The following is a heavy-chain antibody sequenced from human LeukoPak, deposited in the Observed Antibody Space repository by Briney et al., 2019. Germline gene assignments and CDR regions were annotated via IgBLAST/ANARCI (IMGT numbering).Heavy chain of an antibody. Sequence: GGSLRLSCAASGFTYSRYAMRWLRQAPGKGLEWVSAISGSGGSTYYADSVKGRFTISRDNSKNTLYLQMNSLRAEDTAVYYCAKSITMIVVVISFDYWGQGTLVTVSS. CDR1: GFTYSRYA. D-gene: IGHD3-22*01. CDR3: AKSITMIVVVISFDY. CDR2: ISGSGGST. V-gene: IGHV3-23*01. J-gene: IGHJ4*02.